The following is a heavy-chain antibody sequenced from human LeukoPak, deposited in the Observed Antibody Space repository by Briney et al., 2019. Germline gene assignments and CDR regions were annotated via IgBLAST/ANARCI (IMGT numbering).Heavy chain of an antibody. CDR2: INPNSGGT. J-gene: IGHJ4*02. D-gene: IGHD2-2*01. Sequence: EASVTVSCKASGYTFTGYYMHWVRQAPGQGLEWMGWINPNSGGTNYAQKFQGRVTMTRDTSISTAYMELSRLRSDDTAVYYCARGYCSSTSCYPFLDYWGQGTLVTVSS. V-gene: IGHV1-2*02. CDR3: ARGYCSSTSCYPFLDY. CDR1: GYTFTGYY.